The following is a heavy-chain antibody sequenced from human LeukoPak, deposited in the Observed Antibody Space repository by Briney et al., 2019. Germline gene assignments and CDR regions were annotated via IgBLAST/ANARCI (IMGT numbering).Heavy chain of an antibody. Sequence: SETLSLTCTVSGGPIYSYYWSWIRQPAGKGLEWIGRLYPGVSTNYNPSLKSRLTMSVDTSKNQFALKLSAVTAADTAVYYCARLKFYDSTGYSPGHYMDVWGKGTTVTVSS. V-gene: IGHV4-4*07. J-gene: IGHJ6*03. CDR3: ARLKFYDSTGYSPGHYMDV. CDR1: GGPIYSYY. CDR2: LYPGVST. D-gene: IGHD3-22*01.